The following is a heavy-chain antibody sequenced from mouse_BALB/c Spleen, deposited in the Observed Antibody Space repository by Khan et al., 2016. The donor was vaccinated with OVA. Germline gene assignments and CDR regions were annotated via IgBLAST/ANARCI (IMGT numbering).Heavy chain of an antibody. CDR3: ARPPYFSDCMAY. Sequence: QIQLVQSGPELKKPGETIKISCKASGYTFANFGMNWVKQAPGKGLKWMGWINTYTEEPTYADDFKGRFAFSLENSASTAYLQITNLQNEDTATYFFARPPYFSDCMAYWGQGTSVTVSS. CDR1: GYTFANFG. V-gene: IGHV9-3-1*01. J-gene: IGHJ4*01. CDR2: INTYTEEP. D-gene: IGHD2-10*01.